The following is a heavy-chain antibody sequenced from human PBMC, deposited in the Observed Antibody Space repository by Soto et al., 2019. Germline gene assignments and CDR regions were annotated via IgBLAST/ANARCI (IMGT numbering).Heavy chain of an antibody. CDR1: GGCISSSSYY. V-gene: IGHV4-39*01. CDR2: IYYSGST. D-gene: IGHD2-2*01. J-gene: IGHJ6*03. CDR3: ARQGLFIVVVPAAPRYIDV. Sequence: PSETLSLTCTVSGGCISSSSYYWGWIRQPPGKGLEWIGSIYYSGSTYYNPSLKSRVTISVDTSKNQFSLKLSSVTAADTAVYYCARQGLFIVVVPAAPRYIDVWGKGSTVTGSS.